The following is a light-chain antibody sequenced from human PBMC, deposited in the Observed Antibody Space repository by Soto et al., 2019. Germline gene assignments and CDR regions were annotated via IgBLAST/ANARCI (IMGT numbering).Light chain of an antibody. J-gene: IGKJ4*01. V-gene: IGKV1-9*01. Sequence: DIQLTQSPSFLSASVGDRVTITCRASQGISSYLAWYQQKPGKAPKLLIYAASTLQSGVPSTFSGSGSRTEFNLTISSLQPEDFATYYCQQLKRYPPGFTFGGGTKLEIK. CDR3: QQLKRYPPGFT. CDR2: AAS. CDR1: QGISSY.